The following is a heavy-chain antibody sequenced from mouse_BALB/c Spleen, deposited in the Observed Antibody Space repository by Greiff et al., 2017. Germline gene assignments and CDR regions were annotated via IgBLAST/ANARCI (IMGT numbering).Heavy chain of an antibody. D-gene: IGHD1-1*01. J-gene: IGHJ1*01. CDR3: ARHYYGSSYFDV. V-gene: IGHV5-12-2*01. Sequence: EVKLVESGGGLVQPGGSLKLSCAASGFTFSSYTMSWVRQTPEKRLEWVAYISNGGGSTYYPDTVKGRFTISRDNAKNTLYLQMSSLKSEDTAMYYCARHYYGSSYFDVWGAGTTVTVSS. CDR1: GFTFSSYT. CDR2: ISNGGGST.